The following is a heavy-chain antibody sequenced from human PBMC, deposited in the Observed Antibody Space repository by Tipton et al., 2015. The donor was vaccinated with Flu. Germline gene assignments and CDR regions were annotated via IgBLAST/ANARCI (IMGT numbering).Heavy chain of an antibody. D-gene: IGHD3-22*01. CDR2: IHYTGNT. CDR3: AKTYFDGSDSPDRFDP. CDR1: GGSISGYY. J-gene: IGHJ5*02. V-gene: IGHV4-59*07. Sequence: TLSLTCSISGGSISGYYWTWIRQPPGRGLEYIGYIHYTGNTNYNPSLKSRVTISVDTSNNHFSLTLSSVTAADTAVYYCAKTYFDGSDSPDRFDPWGQGTLVTVSS.